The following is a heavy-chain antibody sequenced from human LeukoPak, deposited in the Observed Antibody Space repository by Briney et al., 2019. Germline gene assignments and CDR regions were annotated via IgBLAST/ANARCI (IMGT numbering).Heavy chain of an antibody. CDR3: ARVPGPYTTSRFDY. CDR2: IDPDSGGT. J-gene: IGHJ4*02. CDR1: GYTFTGYS. V-gene: IGHV1-2*02. Sequence: ASVKVYCKTSGYTFTGYSLHWVRQAPGQGLEWMGRIDPDSGGTHYAQKFQVRVTVTRDTSITTVYMELSGLTSDDTAVYYCARVPGPYTTSRFDYWGQGTLVTVSS. D-gene: IGHD2-2*02.